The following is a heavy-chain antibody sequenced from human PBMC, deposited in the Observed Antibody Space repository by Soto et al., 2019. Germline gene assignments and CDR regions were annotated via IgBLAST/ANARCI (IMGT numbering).Heavy chain of an antibody. CDR3: APDLWLGEYRNY. J-gene: IGHJ4*02. CDR2: FDPEDGET. Sequence: ASVKVSCKVSGYTLTELSMHWVRQAPGKGLEWMGGFDPEDGETIYAQKFQGRVTMTEDTSTDTAYMELSSLRSEDTAVYYCAPDLWLGEYRNYGGEGTLVTVSS. CDR1: GYTLTELS. D-gene: IGHD3-10*01. V-gene: IGHV1-24*01.